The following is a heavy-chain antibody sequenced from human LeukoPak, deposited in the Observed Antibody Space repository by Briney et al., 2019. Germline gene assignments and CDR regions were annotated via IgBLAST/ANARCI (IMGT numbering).Heavy chain of an antibody. J-gene: IGHJ6*04. D-gene: IGHD3-10*02. CDR1: GFTLSSYA. CDR2: ISSSGSTI. V-gene: IGHV3-48*03. Sequence: GGSLRLSCAASGFTLSSYAMNWVRQAPGKGLEWVSYISSSGSTIYYADSVKGRFTISRDNAKNSLYLQMNSLRAEDTAVFYCAELGITMIGGVWGKGTTVTISS. CDR3: AELGITMIGGV.